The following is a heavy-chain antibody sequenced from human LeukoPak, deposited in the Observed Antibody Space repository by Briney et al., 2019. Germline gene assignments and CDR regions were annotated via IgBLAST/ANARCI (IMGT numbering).Heavy chain of an antibody. CDR2: IYYNGST. V-gene: IGHV4-39*01. D-gene: IGHD6-6*01. J-gene: IGHJ6*03. CDR3: ARHSIAARGYYYYMDV. CDR1: GGSISSSSYY. Sequence: SETLSLTCTVSGGSISSSSYYWGWIRQPPGKGLEWIGSIYYNGSTYYNPSLKSRVTISVDTSKNQFSLKLSSVTAADTAVYYCARHSIAARGYYYYMDVWGKGTTVTVSS.